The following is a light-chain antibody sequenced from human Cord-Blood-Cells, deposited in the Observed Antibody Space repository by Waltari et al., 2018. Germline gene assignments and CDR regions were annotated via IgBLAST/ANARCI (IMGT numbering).Light chain of an antibody. V-gene: IGKV3-15*01. CDR1: QSVSSN. CDR2: GAS. J-gene: IGKJ2*01. Sequence: EIVMTQSPATLSVSPGERATLSCRASQSVSSNLAWYQQKPGQAPRLLIYGASTRATGIPARLRGSGSGTEFTLTISSLQSEDFAVYYCQQYNNWPPTYTFGQGTKLEIK. CDR3: QQYNNWPPTYT.